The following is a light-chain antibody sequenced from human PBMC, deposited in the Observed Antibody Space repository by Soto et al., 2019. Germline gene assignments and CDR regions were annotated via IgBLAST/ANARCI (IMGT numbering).Light chain of an antibody. CDR3: QQYESYWT. CDR2: DAS. V-gene: IGKV1-5*01. CDR1: QSISSY. J-gene: IGKJ1*01. Sequence: DIQMTHSPYSLSASVGDRFTITCRASQSISSYLNWFQQKPGKAPKLLIYDASTLDSGVPSRFSGSGSGTEFTLTISSLEPEDFATYYCQQYESYWTFGQGTKV.